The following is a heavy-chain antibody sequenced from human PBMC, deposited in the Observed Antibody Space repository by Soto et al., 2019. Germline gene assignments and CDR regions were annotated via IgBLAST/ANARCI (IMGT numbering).Heavy chain of an antibody. V-gene: IGHV3-30*03. CDR3: AANCVIQQGDYGMDV. CDR1: GFTFSSYG. Sequence: QVQLVESGGGVVQTGRSLRLSCAASGFTFSSYGMHWVRQAPGKGLEWVAVISYDGSNKYYADSVKGRFTISRDNSKNTLYLQMNSLRAEDTAVYYCAANCVIQQGDYGMDVWGQGTTVTVSS. CDR2: ISYDGSNK. D-gene: IGHD2-8*01. J-gene: IGHJ6*02.